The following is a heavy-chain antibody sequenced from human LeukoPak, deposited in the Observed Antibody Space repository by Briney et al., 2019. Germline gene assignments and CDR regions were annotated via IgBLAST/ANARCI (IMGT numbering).Heavy chain of an antibody. CDR1: GGSIRSHY. D-gene: IGHD3-22*01. J-gene: IGHJ4*02. Sequence: SETLSLTCTVSGGSIRSHYWSWIRQPPGKGLEWIGYIYYTGSTSYNPSLKSRVTISVDTSKNQFSLKLSSVTAADTAVYYCARLAVDYYDSSGYYFDYWGQGTLVTVSS. CDR3: ARLAVDYYDSSGYYFDY. CDR2: IYYTGST. V-gene: IGHV4-59*08.